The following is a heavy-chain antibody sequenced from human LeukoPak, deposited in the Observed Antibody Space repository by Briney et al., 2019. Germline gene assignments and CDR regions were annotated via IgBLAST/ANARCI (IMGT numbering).Heavy chain of an antibody. V-gene: IGHV3-30*02. J-gene: IGHJ6*03. D-gene: IGHD6-19*01. CDR3: AKSSGWDYYYYYMGV. CDR1: GFTFSSYG. CDR2: IRYDGSNK. Sequence: PGGSLRLSCAASGFTFSSYGMHWVRQAPGKGLEWVAFIRYDGSNKYYADSVKGRFTISRDNSKNTLYLQMNSLRAEDTAVYYCAKSSGWDYYYYYMGVWGKGTTVTVSS.